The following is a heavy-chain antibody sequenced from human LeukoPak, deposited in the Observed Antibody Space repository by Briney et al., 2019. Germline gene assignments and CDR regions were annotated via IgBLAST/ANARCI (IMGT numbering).Heavy chain of an antibody. D-gene: IGHD4-17*01. J-gene: IGHJ1*01. Sequence: PGGSLRLSCAVSGYTFSNYAMTWVRLAPGRRLEWVSSIRGSGRGTDYAGSVRGRFTISRYNSKNTLYLQMNSLRAQAAAVYYCSRDPNGDYVGAFDFQRWGQGTLVTVSS. V-gene: IGHV3-23*01. CDR2: IRGSGRGT. CDR1: GYTFSNYA. CDR3: SRDPNGDYVGAFDFQR.